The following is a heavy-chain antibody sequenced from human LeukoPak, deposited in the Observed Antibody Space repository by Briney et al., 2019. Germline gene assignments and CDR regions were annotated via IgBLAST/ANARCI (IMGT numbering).Heavy chain of an antibody. Sequence: PSETLSLTCALSGGSISSSYWRWIRQPPGKGLEWIGCVHYSGSTDYNPSLKSRVTISVDTSQNRFSLKLTSVTAADTAVYYCARDLPGIRGGPSWFDPWGQGTLVTVSS. J-gene: IGHJ5*02. CDR2: VHYSGST. D-gene: IGHD3-10*01. CDR3: ARDLPGIRGGPSWFDP. CDR1: GGSISSSY. V-gene: IGHV4-59*01.